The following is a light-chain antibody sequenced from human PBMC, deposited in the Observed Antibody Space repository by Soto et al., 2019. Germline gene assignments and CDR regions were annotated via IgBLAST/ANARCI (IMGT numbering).Light chain of an antibody. CDR1: HSVSSSS. V-gene: IGKV3-20*01. J-gene: IGKJ1*01. CDR3: QQYGTSPWT. Sequence: EIVLTQSPGTLSLSPGEGATLSCRASHSVSSSSFAWYQQKPGQPPRLLMYGTSSRASGIPDRFSGSGSGTDYTLTISRLEPEDFAVYYCQQYGTSPWTFGQVTKVEI. CDR2: GTS.